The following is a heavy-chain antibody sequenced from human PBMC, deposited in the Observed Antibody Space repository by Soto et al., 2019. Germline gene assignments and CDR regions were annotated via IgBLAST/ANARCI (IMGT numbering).Heavy chain of an antibody. Sequence: SETLSLTCTVSGVSISSYYWSWIRQPPGKGLEWIGYIYYSGSTNYNPSLKSRVTISVDTSKNQFSLKLSSVTAADTAVYYCARALKATDAFDIWGQGTMVTVSS. CDR2: IYYSGST. D-gene: IGHD5-12*01. CDR3: ARALKATDAFDI. CDR1: GVSISSYY. V-gene: IGHV4-59*01. J-gene: IGHJ3*02.